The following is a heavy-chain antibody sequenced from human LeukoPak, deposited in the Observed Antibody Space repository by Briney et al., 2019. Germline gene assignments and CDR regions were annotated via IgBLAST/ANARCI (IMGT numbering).Heavy chain of an antibody. CDR3: ARHPNQSSNTRSTLFDP. J-gene: IGHJ5*02. V-gene: IGHV4-39*01. CDR2: IYYSGGT. D-gene: IGHD2-2*01. CDR1: GGSISSTTYY. Sequence: SETLSLTCIVSGGSISSTTYYWGWIRQTPGKGLGWIGCIYYSGGTYYNPSLKTRVTISVETSKNQFSLNLTSVTAADTAVYYCARHPNQSSNTRSTLFDPWGQGTLVTVSS.